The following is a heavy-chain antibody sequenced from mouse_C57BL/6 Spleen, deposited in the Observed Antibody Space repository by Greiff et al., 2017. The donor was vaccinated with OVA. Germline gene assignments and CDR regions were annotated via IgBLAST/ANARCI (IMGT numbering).Heavy chain of an antibody. CDR1: GFTFSSYG. Sequence: EVQRVESGGDLVKPGGSLKLSCAASGFTFSSYGMSWVRQTPDKRLEWVATISSGGSYTYYPDSVKGRFTISRDNAKNTLYLQMSSLKSEDTAMYYCARQNYYGSSYYYAMDYWGQGTSVTVSS. J-gene: IGHJ4*01. CDR3: ARQNYYGSSYYYAMDY. CDR2: ISSGGSYT. D-gene: IGHD1-1*01. V-gene: IGHV5-6*01.